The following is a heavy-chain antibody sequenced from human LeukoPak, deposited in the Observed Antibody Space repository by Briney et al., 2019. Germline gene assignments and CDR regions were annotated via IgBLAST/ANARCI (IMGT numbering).Heavy chain of an antibody. J-gene: IGHJ6*02. CDR2: INPNSGGT. CDR3: ARARAYDFRSGYEIYGMDV. CDR1: GYTFTGYY. V-gene: IGHV1-2*02. D-gene: IGHD3-3*01. Sequence: GASVKVSCKASGYTFTGYYMHWVRQAPGQGLEWMGWINPNSGGTNYAQKFQGRVTMTRDTSISTAYMELRSLRSDDTAVYYCARARAYDFRSGYEIYGMDVWGQGTTVTVSS.